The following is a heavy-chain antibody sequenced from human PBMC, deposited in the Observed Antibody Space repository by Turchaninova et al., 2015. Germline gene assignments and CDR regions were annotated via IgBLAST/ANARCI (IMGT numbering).Heavy chain of an antibody. CDR3: VRDRRITHMVLFDD. CDR1: GDRVSSNSVA. D-gene: IGHD1-14*01. Sequence: QLQQSGPGLVKASQTLSHTCGLAGDRVSSNSVAWNWIRQSPSIGLEWLGRTYYISRWYFDYAISVKGRIMINPDTSKNQFSLQLDSVTPEDTGVYFCVRDRRITHMVLFDDWGQGTLVTVSS. CDR2: TYYISRWYF. J-gene: IGHJ4*02. V-gene: IGHV6-1*01.